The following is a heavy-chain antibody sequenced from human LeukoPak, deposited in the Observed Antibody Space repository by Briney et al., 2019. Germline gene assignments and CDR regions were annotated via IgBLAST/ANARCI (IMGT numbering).Heavy chain of an antibody. J-gene: IGHJ6*03. D-gene: IGHD3-10*01. CDR1: GFSFSNSA. Sequence: PGGSLRLSCATSGFSFSNSAMSWVRQAPGKGLEWVSGISGGAGSTYYADALKGRFTISRDNAKNSLYLQMNSLRAEDTAVYYCARGSMVLNYYYYYYMDVWGKGTTVTVSS. V-gene: IGHV3-23*01. CDR2: ISGGAGST. CDR3: ARGSMVLNYYYYYYMDV.